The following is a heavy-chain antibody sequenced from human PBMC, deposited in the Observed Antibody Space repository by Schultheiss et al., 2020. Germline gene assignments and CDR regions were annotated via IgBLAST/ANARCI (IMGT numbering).Heavy chain of an antibody. CDR3: TRRGVLLFYYGMDV. CDR2: IRSKANSYAT. J-gene: IGHJ6*02. V-gene: IGHV3-73*01. D-gene: IGHD3-10*01. CDR1: GFTFSSYS. Sequence: GGSLRLSCAASGFTFSSYSMNWVRQAPGKGLEWVGRIRSKANSYATAYAASVKDRFTISRDDSKNTAYLQMNSLKTEDTAVYYCTRRGVLLFYYGMDVWGQGTTVTVSS.